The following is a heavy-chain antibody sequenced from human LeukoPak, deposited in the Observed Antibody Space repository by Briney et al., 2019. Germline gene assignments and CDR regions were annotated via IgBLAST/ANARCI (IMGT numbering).Heavy chain of an antibody. J-gene: IGHJ3*02. CDR2: INPNSGGT. Sequence: ASVKVSCKVSGYIFSELSMHWVRQAPGQGLEWMGWINPNSGGTNYAQKFQGRVTMTRDTSTSTVYMELSSLRSEDTAVYYCARGEQEIVVVTAPLDAFDIWGQGTMVTVSS. V-gene: IGHV1-2*02. CDR1: GYIFSELS. D-gene: IGHD2-21*02. CDR3: ARGEQEIVVVTAPLDAFDI.